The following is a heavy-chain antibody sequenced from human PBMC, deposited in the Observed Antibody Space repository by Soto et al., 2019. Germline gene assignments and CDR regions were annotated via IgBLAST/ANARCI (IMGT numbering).Heavy chain of an antibody. CDR3: ARESEDLTSNFDY. CDR2: ISSTTNYI. V-gene: IGHV3-21*06. J-gene: IGHJ4*02. CDR1: GFTFTRYS. Sequence: RGSLRLSCAASGFTFTRYSMNWVRQAPGKGLEWVSSISSTTNYIYYGDSTKGRFTISRDNAKNSLYLEMNSLRAEDTAVYYCARESEDLTSNFDYWGQGTLVTVSS.